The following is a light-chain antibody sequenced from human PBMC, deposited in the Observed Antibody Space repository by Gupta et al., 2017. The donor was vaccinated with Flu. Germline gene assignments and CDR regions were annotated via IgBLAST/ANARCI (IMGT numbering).Light chain of an antibody. CDR1: QSVSSY. CDR2: DAS. Sequence: ATLSLSPGERATLSCRASQSVSSYLAWYKQKPGQAPRLLIYDASNRATGIPARFSGSGYGTDFTLTISSREPEDFAVYYCQQRSNWLPDTFGHGTKVDIK. CDR3: QQRSNWLPDT. V-gene: IGKV3-11*01. J-gene: IGKJ3*01.